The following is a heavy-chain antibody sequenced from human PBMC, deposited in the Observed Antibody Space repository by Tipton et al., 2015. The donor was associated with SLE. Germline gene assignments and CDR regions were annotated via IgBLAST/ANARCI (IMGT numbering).Heavy chain of an antibody. J-gene: IGHJ4*02. CDR3: ARAYHAIDY. Sequence: TLSLTCTFSGGSISSAGYYWIWIRQPAGKGLEWIGRIYTSGSSNYNPSLKSRVTISLDTSKNQFSLKLSSVTAADTAVYYCARAYHAIDYWGQGTLVTVSS. CDR1: GGSISSAGYY. V-gene: IGHV4-61*02. D-gene: IGHD2-2*01. CDR2: IYTSGSS.